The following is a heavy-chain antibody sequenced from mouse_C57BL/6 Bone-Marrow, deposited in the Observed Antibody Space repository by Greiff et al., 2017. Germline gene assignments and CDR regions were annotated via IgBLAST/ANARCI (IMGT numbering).Heavy chain of an antibody. D-gene: IGHD1-1*01. CDR1: GYTFTDHT. CDR2: IYPRGGST. CDR3: ARRIYYYGSSRYFDY. V-gene: IGHV1-78*01. J-gene: IGHJ2*01. Sequence: QVQLQQSDAELVKPGASVKISCKVSGYTFTDHTIHWMKQRPEQGLEWIGYIYPRGGSTKYNEKFKGKATLTADKSSSTAYMQLNSLTSEDSAVYFCARRIYYYGSSRYFDYWGQGTTLTVSS.